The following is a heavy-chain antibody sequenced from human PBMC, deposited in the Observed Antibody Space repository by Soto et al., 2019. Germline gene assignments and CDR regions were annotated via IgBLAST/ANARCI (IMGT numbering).Heavy chain of an antibody. CDR3: AAVLRYFDSLAYFQH. J-gene: IGHJ1*01. CDR2: IIPIFGTA. Sequence: ASVKVSCKASGGTFSSYAISWVRQAPGQGLEWMGGIIPIFGTANYAQKFQGRVTITADKSTSTAYMELSSLRSEDTAVYYCAAVLRYFDSLAYFQHWGQGTLVTVSS. D-gene: IGHD3-9*01. CDR1: GGTFSSYA. V-gene: IGHV1-69*06.